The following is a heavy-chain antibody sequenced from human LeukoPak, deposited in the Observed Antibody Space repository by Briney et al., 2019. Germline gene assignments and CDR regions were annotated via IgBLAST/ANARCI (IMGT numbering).Heavy chain of an antibody. Sequence: ASVKVSCKASGGTFSSYAISWVRQAPGQGLEWMGWISAYNGNTNYAQKLQGRVTMTTDTSTSTAYMELRSLRSDDTAVYYCARGPWCGSYPILWVYWGQGTLVTVSS. CDR3: ARGPWCGSYPILWVY. J-gene: IGHJ4*02. D-gene: IGHD1-26*01. CDR1: GGTFSSYA. V-gene: IGHV1-18*01. CDR2: ISAYNGNT.